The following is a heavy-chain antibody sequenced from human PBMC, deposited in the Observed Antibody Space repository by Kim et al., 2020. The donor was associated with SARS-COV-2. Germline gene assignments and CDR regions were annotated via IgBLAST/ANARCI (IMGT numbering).Heavy chain of an antibody. Sequence: YYAESVKRRFTISRDNSRNTLYLQMNTLRVEDTAIYYCARGGGSQKSDFWGQGTLVTVSS. J-gene: IGHJ4*02. CDR3: ARGGGSQKSDF. V-gene: IGHV3-23*03. D-gene: IGHD1-26*01.